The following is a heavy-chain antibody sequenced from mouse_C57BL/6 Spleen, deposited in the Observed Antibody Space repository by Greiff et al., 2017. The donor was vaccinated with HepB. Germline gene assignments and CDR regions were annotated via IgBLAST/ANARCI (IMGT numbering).Heavy chain of an antibody. Sequence: VQLQQSGAELVRPGASVKLSCTASGYTFTSYGISWVKQRPEQGLEWIGEIYPRSGNTYYNEKFKGKATLTADKSSSTAYMELRSLTSEDSAVYFCARWGGYCINHWDFDVWGTGTTVTVAS. CDR2: IYPRSGNT. V-gene: IGHV1-81*01. J-gene: IGHJ1*03. CDR3: ARWGGYCINHWDFDV. D-gene: IGHD2-5*01. CDR1: GYTFTSYG.